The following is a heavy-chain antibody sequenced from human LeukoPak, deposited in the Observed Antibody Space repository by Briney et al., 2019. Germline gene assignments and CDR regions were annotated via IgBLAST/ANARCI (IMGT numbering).Heavy chain of an antibody. CDR1: GFTFSSYS. CDR3: AKVCGGDCYSSPDAFDI. D-gene: IGHD2-21*02. V-gene: IGHV3-48*01. Sequence: GGSLRLSCAASGFTFSSYSMNWVRQAPGKGLEWVSYISSSSSTINYADSVKGRFTISRDNSKNTLYLQMNSLRAEDTAVYYCAKVCGGDCYSSPDAFDIWGQGTMVTVSS. J-gene: IGHJ3*02. CDR2: ISSSSSTI.